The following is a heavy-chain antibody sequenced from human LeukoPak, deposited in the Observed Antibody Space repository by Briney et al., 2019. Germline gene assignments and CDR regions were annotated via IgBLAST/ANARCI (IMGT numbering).Heavy chain of an antibody. CDR3: ARLMTTVTTDWFDP. J-gene: IGHJ5*02. D-gene: IGHD4-11*01. V-gene: IGHV3-21*01. CDR1: GFTFSTYS. Sequence: GGSLRLSCAASGFTFSTYSMNWVRQAPGKGLEWVSSISSSGGYIFDADSVKGRFTISRDNAKNSLYLQMNSLRAEDTAVYYCARLMTTVTTDWFDPWGQGTLVTASS. CDR2: ISSSGGYI.